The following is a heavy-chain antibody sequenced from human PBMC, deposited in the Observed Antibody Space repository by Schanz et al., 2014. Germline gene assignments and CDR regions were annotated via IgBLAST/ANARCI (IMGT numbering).Heavy chain of an antibody. CDR1: GFTFSSYA. CDR3: AKVAPAAAYLDS. Sequence: VQLLESGGGLVQPGGSLRLSCAASGFTFSSYAMHWVRQSPGKGLEWVAVISYDGTNEYYAESVKGRFTISRDNSKNTVNLQMNSLRAEDSAVYYCAKVAPAAAYLDSWGLGTLVTVSS. J-gene: IGHJ4*02. D-gene: IGHD2-2*01. V-gene: IGHV3-30*04. CDR2: ISYDGTNE.